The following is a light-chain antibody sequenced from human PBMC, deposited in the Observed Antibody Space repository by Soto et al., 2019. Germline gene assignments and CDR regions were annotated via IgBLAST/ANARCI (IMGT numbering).Light chain of an antibody. CDR1: QSVSSNY. Sequence: EIVLTQSPGTLSLSPGERATLSCRASQSVSSNYLAWYQQKPGQTPRLLIYGASGRATGIPDRFSGSGSVTDFSLTISGLEPEDFAVYYCQQYGGSPRVTFGGGTKVEIK. J-gene: IGKJ4*01. V-gene: IGKV3-20*01. CDR3: QQYGGSPRVT. CDR2: GAS.